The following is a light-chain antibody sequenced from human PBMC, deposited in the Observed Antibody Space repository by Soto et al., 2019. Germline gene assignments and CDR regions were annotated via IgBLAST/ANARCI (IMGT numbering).Light chain of an antibody. Sequence: IQLTQYPSSHFEPVGDRATITSRGSDDIKHSVAWFQQKPGQAPESLIFAASIWQDGVPPKFSGRGSGTRFTLTISSLQPEDFATYYCQQYDSYPLTFGQGTGLEIK. CDR3: QQYDSYPLT. V-gene: IGKV1-16*02. CDR1: DDIKHS. J-gene: IGKJ5*01. CDR2: AAS.